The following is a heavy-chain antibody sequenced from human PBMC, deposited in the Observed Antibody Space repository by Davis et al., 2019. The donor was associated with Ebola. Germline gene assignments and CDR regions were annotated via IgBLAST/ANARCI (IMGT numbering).Heavy chain of an antibody. J-gene: IGHJ4*02. Sequence: PSETLSLTCTVSGGSISSSSYYWSWIRQHPGKGLEWIGYIYYSGNTYYNPSLKSRVTISVDTSKNQFSLKLSSVTAADTAVYYCARAGVVTGYFDYWGQGTLVTVSS. CDR1: GGSISSSSYY. D-gene: IGHD3-22*01. CDR3: ARAGVVTGYFDY. V-gene: IGHV4-31*03. CDR2: IYYSGNT.